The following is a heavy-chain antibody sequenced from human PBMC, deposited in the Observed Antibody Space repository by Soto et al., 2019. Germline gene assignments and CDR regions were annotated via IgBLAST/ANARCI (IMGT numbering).Heavy chain of an antibody. Sequence: ASVKVSCKASGYTFTTYGISWVRQAPGQGLEWMGWISAYNGNTNYAQKLQGRVTMTTDTSTSTAYMELRSLRSDDTAVYYCARDHLFGGSYSRLGFDIWGQGTMVTVSS. D-gene: IGHD1-26*01. J-gene: IGHJ3*02. CDR1: GYTFTTYG. CDR3: ARDHLFGGSYSRLGFDI. V-gene: IGHV1-18*01. CDR2: ISAYNGNT.